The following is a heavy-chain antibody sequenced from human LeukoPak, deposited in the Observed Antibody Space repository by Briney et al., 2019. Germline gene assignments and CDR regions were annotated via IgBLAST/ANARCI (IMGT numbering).Heavy chain of an antibody. J-gene: IGHJ6*02. V-gene: IGHV1-8*01. Sequence: GASVKVSCKASGYTLTSYDINWVRQATGQGLEWMGWMNPNSGNTGYAQKFQGRVTMTRNTSISTAYMELSSLRSEDTAVYYCARQPISGYYYGMDVWGQGTTVTVSS. D-gene: IGHD3-3*01. CDR3: ARQPISGYYYGMDV. CDR1: GYTLTSYD. CDR2: MNPNSGNT.